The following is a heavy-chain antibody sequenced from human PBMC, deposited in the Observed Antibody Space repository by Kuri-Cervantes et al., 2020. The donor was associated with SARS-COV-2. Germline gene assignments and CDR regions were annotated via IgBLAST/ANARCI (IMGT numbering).Heavy chain of an antibody. Sequence: ASVKVSCKASGYTFTGYYMRWVRQAPGQGLEWMGWINPNSGGTNYAQKFQGWVTMTRDTSISTVYMELSRLRSDDTAVYYCASTVAFWSGYYDYWGQGTLVTVSS. V-gene: IGHV1-2*04. CDR3: ASTVAFWSGYYDY. CDR1: GYTFTGYY. CDR2: INPNSGGT. J-gene: IGHJ4*02. D-gene: IGHD3-3*01.